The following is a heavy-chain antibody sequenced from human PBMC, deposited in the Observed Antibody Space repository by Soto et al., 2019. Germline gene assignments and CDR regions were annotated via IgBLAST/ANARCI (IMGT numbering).Heavy chain of an antibody. CDR2: IYHSGST. Sequence: SETLSLTCAVSSGSISSSNWWSWVRQPPGKGLEWIGEIYHSGSTNYNPSLKSRVTISVDKSKNQFSLKLSSVTAADTAVYYCARDRKNGDYAAFDIWGQGTMVTVSS. J-gene: IGHJ3*02. CDR1: SGSISSSNW. D-gene: IGHD4-17*01. CDR3: ARDRKNGDYAAFDI. V-gene: IGHV4-4*02.